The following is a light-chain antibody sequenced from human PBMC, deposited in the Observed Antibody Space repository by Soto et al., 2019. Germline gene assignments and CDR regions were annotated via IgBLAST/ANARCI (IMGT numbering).Light chain of an antibody. Sequence: EIVLTQSPGTLSLSPGERATLSCRASQSISSSYLAWYQQKPGQAPRLLIYGASSRATGIPARFSGSGSGTEFRLTISGLAPEVLVVHYCQRYGSCLYTFSQGTKREIK. J-gene: IGKJ2*01. V-gene: IGKV3-20*01. CDR1: QSISSSY. CDR2: GAS. CDR3: QRYGSCLYT.